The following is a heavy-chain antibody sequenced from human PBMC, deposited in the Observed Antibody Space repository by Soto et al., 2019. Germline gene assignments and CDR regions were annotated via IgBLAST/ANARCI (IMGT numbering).Heavy chain of an antibody. D-gene: IGHD1-1*01. CDR1: GGFVSSGSYY. V-gene: IGHV4-34*01. CDR3: ARVERGTATTVVDAFNI. J-gene: IGHJ3*02. CDR2: MSHSGGT. Sequence: QVQLQQWGAGLLKPSETLSLTCAVYGGFVSSGSYYWSWIRQPPGKGLEWIGEMSHSGGTHFNPSLKSRGTISVDKYKNQFSLKMSSVTAADTALYYCARVERGTATTVVDAFNIWGPGTMVTVSS.